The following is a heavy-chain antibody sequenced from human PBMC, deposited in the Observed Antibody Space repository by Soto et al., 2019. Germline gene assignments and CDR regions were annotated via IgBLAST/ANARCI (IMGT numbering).Heavy chain of an antibody. J-gene: IGHJ5*02. CDR1: GFTFDDYA. D-gene: IGHD1-7*01. CDR2: ISWNSGNI. V-gene: IGHV3-9*01. Sequence: GGSLRLSCAGSGFTFDDYAMHWVRQAPGKGLEWVSGISWNSGNIGYADSVKGRFTISRDNAKNSLYLQMNSLRAEDTALYYCAKDSGITGTTAWFDPWGQGTLVTVAS. CDR3: AKDSGITGTTAWFDP.